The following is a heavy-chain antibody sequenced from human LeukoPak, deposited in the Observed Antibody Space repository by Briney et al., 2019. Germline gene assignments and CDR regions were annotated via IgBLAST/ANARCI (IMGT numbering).Heavy chain of an antibody. D-gene: IGHD3-22*01. CDR2: IYYSGST. CDR3: ARSYYYDYRQIDY. CDR1: GDSISTSSYY. V-gene: IGHV4-39*01. J-gene: IGHJ4*02. Sequence: SETLSLTCTVSGDSISTSSYYWGWIRQPLGKGLEWLGSIYYSGSTYYNPSLKSRVTISVDTSKNQFSLNLYFVTAADTAVFYCARSYYYDYRQIDYWGQGTLVTVSS.